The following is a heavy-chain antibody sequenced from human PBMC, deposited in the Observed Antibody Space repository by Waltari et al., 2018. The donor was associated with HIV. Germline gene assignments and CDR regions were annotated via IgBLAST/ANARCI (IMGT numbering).Heavy chain of an antibody. CDR3: ARDVDRGRGNWFDP. CDR1: GYTFTTYN. V-gene: IGHV1-3*01. J-gene: IGHJ5*02. Sequence: QVQLVQSGAEVTEPGAAVTVSCKASGYTFTTYNWQWVCQAHGQRLEWMGWVNAANGNIKYSQKCQGRVTITRDTSASTVYMELISLRAEDTAVYYCARDVDRGRGNWFDPWGQGTLVTVSS. D-gene: IGHD3-10*01. CDR2: VNAANGNI.